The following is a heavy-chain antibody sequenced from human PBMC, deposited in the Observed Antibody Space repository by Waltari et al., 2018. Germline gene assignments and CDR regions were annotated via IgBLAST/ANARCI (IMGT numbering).Heavy chain of an antibody. D-gene: IGHD3-16*01. CDR2: IDHKGVA. Sequence: QVQLQQWGAGLLKPSETLSPSCSVSRGSLSAYHWTWLRQSPGKGLEWIGEIDHKGVAYYNPSLKGRVTISVDTSKNQFSLNLTSVTATDTAVYFCARPSVAARLGSLDYWGQGALVTVSS. J-gene: IGHJ4*02. CDR1: RGSLSAYH. V-gene: IGHV4-34*01. CDR3: ARPSVAARLGSLDY.